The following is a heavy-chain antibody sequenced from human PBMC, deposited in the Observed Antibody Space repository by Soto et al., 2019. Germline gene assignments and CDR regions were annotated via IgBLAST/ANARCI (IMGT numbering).Heavy chain of an antibody. V-gene: IGHV4-34*01. Sequence: PSETLSLTCAVYDGSFSSNHWSWIRQPPGKGLEWIGEINHSGNTNYNPSLKSRVTISVDVSKKQFSLKLNSVTAADMAVYYCARTYVTDVVVVPASKDYMDVWGKGTTVTVSS. J-gene: IGHJ6*03. D-gene: IGHD2-2*01. CDR3: ARTYVTDVVVVPASKDYMDV. CDR1: DGSFSSNH. CDR2: INHSGNT.